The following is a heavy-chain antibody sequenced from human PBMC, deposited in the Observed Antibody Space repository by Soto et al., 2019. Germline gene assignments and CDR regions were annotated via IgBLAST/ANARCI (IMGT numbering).Heavy chain of an antibody. CDR3: ARAVLLTRFGGNSPLDY. Sequence: SQTLSLTCAISGDSVSSNSAAWNWIRQSPSRGLEWLGRTYYRSKWYNDYAVSVKSRITINPDTSKNQFSLQLNSVTPEDTGVYYCARAVLLTRFGGNSPLDYWGQGTLVTVSS. CDR2: TYYRSKWYN. J-gene: IGHJ4*02. V-gene: IGHV6-1*01. D-gene: IGHD3-10*02. CDR1: GDSVSSNSAA.